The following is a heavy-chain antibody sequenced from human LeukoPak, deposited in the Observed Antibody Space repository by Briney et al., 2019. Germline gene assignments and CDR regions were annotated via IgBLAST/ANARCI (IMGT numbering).Heavy chain of an antibody. V-gene: IGHV4-38-2*01. CDR3: ARNESSGYFDS. CDR1: DYSISSGYC. Sequence: PSETLSLTCAVSDYSISSGYCWGWIRQPPGKGLEWIGSIYYSGSTDYNPSLKSRVTISVDTSKKQFSLKLSSVTAADTAVYYCARNESSGYFDSWGQGTLVTVSS. D-gene: IGHD3-22*01. J-gene: IGHJ4*02. CDR2: IYYSGST.